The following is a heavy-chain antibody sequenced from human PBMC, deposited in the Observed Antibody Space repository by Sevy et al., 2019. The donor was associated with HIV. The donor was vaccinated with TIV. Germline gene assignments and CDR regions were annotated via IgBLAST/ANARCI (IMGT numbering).Heavy chain of an antibody. CDR3: ATTKDYYDSSGYPFDY. V-gene: IGHV1-24*01. J-gene: IGHJ4*01. CDR2: FDPEDGNR. Sequence: ASVKVSCKVSGYTLTEFSMHWVRQAPGKGLEWMGSFDPEDGNRVYAQKFQGRVTMTEDTSTDTAYMELSSLRSEDTAMYYCATTKDYYDSSGYPFDYWGHGTLVTVSS. D-gene: IGHD3-22*01. CDR1: GYTLTEFS.